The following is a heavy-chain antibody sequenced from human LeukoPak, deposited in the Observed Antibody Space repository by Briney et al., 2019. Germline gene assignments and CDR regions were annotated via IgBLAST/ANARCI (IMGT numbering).Heavy chain of an antibody. V-gene: IGHV4-59*01. CDR2: IHYTGST. D-gene: IGHD4-11*01. J-gene: IGHJ6*03. CDR3: ARGRVSSSTWYSTYYYYFYMDV. Sequence: SETLSLTCTVSGGSISSYYWSWIRQSPGKGLECIGYIHYTGSTNYNPSLKSRVTISVETSKNQFSLKLKSVTAADTAVYFCARGRVSSSTWYSTYYYYFYMDVWGKGTTVTVSS. CDR1: GGSISSYY.